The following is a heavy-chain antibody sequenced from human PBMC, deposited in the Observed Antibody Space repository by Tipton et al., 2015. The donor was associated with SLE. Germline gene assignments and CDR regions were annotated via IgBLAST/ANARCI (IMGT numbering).Heavy chain of an antibody. Sequence: SLRLSCAASGFTFSSYAMHWVRQAPGKGLEWVAVISYDGGNKYYADSVKGRFTISRDNSKNTLYLQMNSLRAEDTAVYYCAREAVIVVVVAATPPWFDPWGQGTLVTVSS. CDR1: GFTFSSYA. CDR2: ISYDGGNK. J-gene: IGHJ5*02. D-gene: IGHD2-15*01. CDR3: AREAVIVVVVAATPPWFDP. V-gene: IGHV3-30*04.